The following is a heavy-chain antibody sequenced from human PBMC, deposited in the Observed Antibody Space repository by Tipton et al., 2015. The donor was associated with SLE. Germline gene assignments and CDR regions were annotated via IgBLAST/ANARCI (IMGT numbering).Heavy chain of an antibody. D-gene: IGHD1-26*01. Sequence: TLSLTCTVSGGSISSYYWSWIRQPPGKGLEWIGYIYYSGSTNYNPSLKSRVTISVDTSKNQFSLKLSSVTAADTAVYYCAGTYSGSSLDYWCQGTLVTVSS. CDR1: GGSISSYY. CDR3: AGTYSGSSLDY. V-gene: IGHV4-59*08. J-gene: IGHJ4*02. CDR2: IYYSGST.